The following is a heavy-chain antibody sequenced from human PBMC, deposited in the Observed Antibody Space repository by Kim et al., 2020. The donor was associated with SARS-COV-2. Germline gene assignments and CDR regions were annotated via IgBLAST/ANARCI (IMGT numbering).Heavy chain of an antibody. CDR3: EKAMTVVTPTFDY. Sequence: VDPAKGRFAISRDKSKNTLYLQMNRLRAEETAVYYCEKAMTVVTPTFDYWGQGTLVTVSS. D-gene: IGHD2-21*02. V-gene: IGHV3-30*02. J-gene: IGHJ4*02.